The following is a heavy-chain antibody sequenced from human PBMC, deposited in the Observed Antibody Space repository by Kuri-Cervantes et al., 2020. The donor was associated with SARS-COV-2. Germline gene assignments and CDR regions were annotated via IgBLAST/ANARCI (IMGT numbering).Heavy chain of an antibody. J-gene: IGHJ4*02. CDR3: AREGVRDSSSSLDY. CDR2: ISSRGSTI. D-gene: IGHD6-13*01. V-gene: IGHV3-11*04. Sequence: GESLKISCAASGFTFSDYYMSWIRQAPGKGLEWVSYISSRGSTIYYADSVKGRFTISRDNSKNTLYLQMNSLRAEDTAVYYCAREGVRDSSSSLDYWGQGTLVTVSS. CDR1: GFTFSDYY.